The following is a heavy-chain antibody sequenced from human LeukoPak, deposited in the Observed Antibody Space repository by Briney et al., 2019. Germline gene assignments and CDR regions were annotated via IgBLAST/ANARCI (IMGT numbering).Heavy chain of an antibody. J-gene: IGHJ4*02. CDR2: INAGHGNT. D-gene: IGHD1-14*01. CDR1: GYTFTNYA. CDR3: ARGAGFAEPLPEY. Sequence: ASVKVSCKASGYTFTNYAIQWVRQVPGQRLEWMGWINAGHGNTKYSQKLQGRVTITRDTSASTAYMELSSLRSEDTAVYYCARGAGFAEPLPEYWGQGTLLTVSS. V-gene: IGHV1-3*01.